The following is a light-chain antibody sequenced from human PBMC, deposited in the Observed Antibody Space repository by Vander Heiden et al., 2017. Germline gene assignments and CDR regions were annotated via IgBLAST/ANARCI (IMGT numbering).Light chain of an antibody. V-gene: IGKV1-5*03. J-gene: IGKJ2*01. CDR1: QSISSW. Sequence: DLHMTQSPSTLSASVGDRVTITCRASQSISSWLAWYQQQPGKAPKLLIYKASSLESGVPSRCSGSGSGTEFTLSISSLQPDDVATYYCQQYNSDSYTFGQGTKLEIK. CDR2: KAS. CDR3: QQYNSDSYT.